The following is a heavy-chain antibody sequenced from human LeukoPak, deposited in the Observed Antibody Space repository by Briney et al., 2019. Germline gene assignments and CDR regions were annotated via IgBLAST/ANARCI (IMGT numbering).Heavy chain of an antibody. J-gene: IGHJ4*02. D-gene: IGHD6-13*01. CDR3: ARDPDYSSSWYFDY. CDR1: GFTVSSYY. CDR2: IKQDGSEK. Sequence: GGSLRLSCAASGFTVSSYYMSWVRQAPGKGLEWVANIKQDGSEKYYVDSVKGRFTISRGNAKNSLYLQMNSLRAEDTAVYYCARDPDYSSSWYFDYWGQGTLVTVSS. V-gene: IGHV3-7*01.